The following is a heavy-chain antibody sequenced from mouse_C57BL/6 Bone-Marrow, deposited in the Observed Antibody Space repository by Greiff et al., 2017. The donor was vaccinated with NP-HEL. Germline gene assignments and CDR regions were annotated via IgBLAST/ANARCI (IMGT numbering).Heavy chain of an antibody. CDR3: TRYHYYGSSYDY. CDR2: IDPETGGT. J-gene: IGHJ2*01. CDR1: GYTFTDYE. V-gene: IGHV1-15*01. Sequence: VQLQQSGAELVRPGASVTLSCKASGYTFTDYEMHWVKQTPVHGLEWIGAIDPETGGTAYNQKFKGKAILTADKSSSTAYMELRSLTSEDSAVYYCTRYHYYGSSYDYWGQGTTLTVSS. D-gene: IGHD1-1*01.